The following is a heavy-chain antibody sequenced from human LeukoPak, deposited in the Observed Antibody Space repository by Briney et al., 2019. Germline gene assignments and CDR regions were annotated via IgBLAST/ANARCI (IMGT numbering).Heavy chain of an antibody. CDR2: INPSGGST. J-gene: IGHJ4*02. Sequence: GASVKVSCKASGYTFTSYYMHWVRQAPGQGLEWMGIINPSGGSTSYAQKFQGRVTMTRDTSTNTVYMELSSLRSEDTAVYFCARATFSDYYFNYWGQGTLVTVSS. CDR1: GYTFTSYY. V-gene: IGHV1-46*01. CDR3: ARATFSDYYFNY.